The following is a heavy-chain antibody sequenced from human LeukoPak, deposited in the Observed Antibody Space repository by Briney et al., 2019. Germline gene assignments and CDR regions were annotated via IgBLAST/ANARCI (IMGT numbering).Heavy chain of an antibody. CDR2: IYYSGST. D-gene: IGHD2-2*02. CDR3: ARERYCSSTSCYKGGDNWFDP. V-gene: IGHV4-39*07. J-gene: IGHJ5*02. CDR1: DGSISSTSYY. Sequence: PSETLSLTCTSSDGSISSTSYYWGWIRQPPGKGLEWIGNIYYSGSTYYNPSLMGRVTISVDTSKNQFSLKLSSVTAADTAVYYCARERYCSSTSCYKGGDNWFDPWGQGTLVTVSS.